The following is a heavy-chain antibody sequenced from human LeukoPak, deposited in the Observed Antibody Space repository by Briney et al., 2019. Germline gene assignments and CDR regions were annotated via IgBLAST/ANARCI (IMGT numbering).Heavy chain of an antibody. CDR1: GFTFSNYG. CDR3: AKDDGNNAKLLLDY. V-gene: IGHV3-23*01. Sequence: GGSLRLSCAVSGFTFSNYGMSWVRQARGKGREWVLVISSSGDSTYYTDSVKGRFTISRDNSKNTLYLQMNGLRAEDTAIYYCAKDDGNNAKLLLDYWGQGTLVTVSS. D-gene: IGHD2/OR15-2a*01. CDR2: ISSSGDST. J-gene: IGHJ4*02.